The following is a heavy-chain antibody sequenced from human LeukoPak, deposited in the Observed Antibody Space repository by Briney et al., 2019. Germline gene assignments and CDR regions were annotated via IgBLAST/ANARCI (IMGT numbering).Heavy chain of an antibody. CDR1: GASVGSAGDY. CDR2: VYYIANT. J-gene: IGHJ4*02. D-gene: IGHD1-26*01. V-gene: IGHV4-61*08. CDR3: ARTQSQSGSYRYYFGY. Sequence: SETLSLTCTVSGASVGSAGDYWSWIRQPPGGGLEWIGYVYYIANTNYNPSLESRVTMSVDPSKNQFSLKVKPVTAADTAMYYCARTQSQSGSYRYYFGYWGQGTLVTVSS.